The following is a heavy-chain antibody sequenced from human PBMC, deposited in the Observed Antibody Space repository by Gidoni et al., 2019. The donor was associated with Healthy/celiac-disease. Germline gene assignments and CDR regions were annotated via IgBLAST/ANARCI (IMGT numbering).Heavy chain of an antibody. V-gene: IGHV4-31*03. CDR3: ARLYCSSTSCYYSTNWFDP. CDR2: IYYSGST. CDR1: GGSISSGGYY. D-gene: IGHD2-2*01. Sequence: QVQLQASGPGLVKPSQTLSLTCTVSGGSISSGGYYWSWIRQHPGKGLEWIGYIYYSGSTYYNPSLKSRVTISVDTSKNQFSLKLSSVTAADTAVYYCARLYCSSTSCYYSTNWFDPWGQGTLVTVSS. J-gene: IGHJ5*02.